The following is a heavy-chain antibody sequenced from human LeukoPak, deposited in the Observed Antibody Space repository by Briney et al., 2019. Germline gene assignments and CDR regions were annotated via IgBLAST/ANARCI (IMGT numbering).Heavy chain of an antibody. V-gene: IGHV1-2*02. Sequence: GASVKVSCKASGYTFTGYYMHWVRQAPGQGLEWMGWINPNSGGTNYAQEFQGRVTMTRDTSISTAYMELSRLRSDDTAVYYCARDFRVRSLWGYDLGYYFDYWGQGTLVTVSS. CDR2: INPNSGGT. CDR3: ARDFRVRSLWGYDLGYYFDY. J-gene: IGHJ4*02. CDR1: GYTFTGYY. D-gene: IGHD5-12*01.